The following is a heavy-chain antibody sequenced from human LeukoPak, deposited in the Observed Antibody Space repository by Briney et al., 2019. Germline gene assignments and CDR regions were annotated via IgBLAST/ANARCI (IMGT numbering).Heavy chain of an antibody. Sequence: PSETLSLTCAVYGGSFSGYYWSWIRQPPGKGLEWIGEINHSGSTNYNPSLKSRVTISVDTSENQFSLKLSSVTAADTAVYYCARGLSRAYYYGSGSYANWFDPWGQGTLVTVSS. D-gene: IGHD3-10*01. CDR1: GGSFSGYY. CDR3: ARGLSRAYYYGSGSYANWFDP. CDR2: INHSGST. J-gene: IGHJ5*02. V-gene: IGHV4-34*01.